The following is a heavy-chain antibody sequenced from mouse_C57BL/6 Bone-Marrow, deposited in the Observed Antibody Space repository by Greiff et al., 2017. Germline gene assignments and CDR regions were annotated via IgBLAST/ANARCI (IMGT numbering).Heavy chain of an antibody. Sequence: VQLKESGPGLVKPSQSLSLSCSVSGYSITSGYYWNWIRQFPGNKLEWMGYLRYDGSNNYNPSLKKRISITRDTSKDQFFLKLNSVTTEDTATYYCARDLGGLFDYWGQGTTLTVSS. CDR2: LRYDGSN. CDR3: ARDLGGLFDY. J-gene: IGHJ2*01. V-gene: IGHV3-6*01. CDR1: GYSITSGYY. D-gene: IGHD3-1*01.